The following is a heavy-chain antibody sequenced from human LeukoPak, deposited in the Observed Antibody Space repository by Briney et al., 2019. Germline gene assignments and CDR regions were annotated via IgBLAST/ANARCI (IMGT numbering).Heavy chain of an antibody. CDR3: AKTICFIHCPEYFQH. Sequence: RTGGSLRLSCAASGFTFSSYAMSWVRQAPGKGLEWVSAISGIGGSTYYADSVKGRFTISRDNSKNTLYLQMNSLRAEDTAVYYCAKTICFIHCPEYFQHWGQGTLVTVSS. CDR1: GFTFSSYA. V-gene: IGHV3-23*01. D-gene: IGHD3-16*01. CDR2: ISGIGGST. J-gene: IGHJ1*01.